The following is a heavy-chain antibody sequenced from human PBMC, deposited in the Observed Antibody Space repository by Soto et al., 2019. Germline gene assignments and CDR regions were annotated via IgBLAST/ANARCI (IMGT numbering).Heavy chain of an antibody. J-gene: IGHJ5*02. D-gene: IGHD3-16*01. CDR1: GFTFSSYA. V-gene: IGHV3-23*01. Sequence: EVQLLESGGGLVQPGGSLRLSCAASGFTFSSYAMSWVRQAPGKGLEWVSAISGSGGSTYYADSVKDRFTISRDNSKNTLYLQMNSLRAEETAVYDCAKDLYYDVGWFDPWGQGTLDTVSS. CDR3: AKDLYYDVGWFDP. CDR2: ISGSGGST.